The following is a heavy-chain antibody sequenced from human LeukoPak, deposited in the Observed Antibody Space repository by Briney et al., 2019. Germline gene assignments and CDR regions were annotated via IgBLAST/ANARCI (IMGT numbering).Heavy chain of an antibody. J-gene: IGHJ4*02. V-gene: IGHV3-30*02. D-gene: IGHD3-22*01. CDR3: AKERYDSSGYLGY. CDR2: IRYDGSNK. CDR1: GFTLSSYG. Sequence: GESLRLSCAASGFTLSSYGMHWVRQAPGKGLEWVAFIRYDGSNKYYADSVKGRFTISRDNSKNTLYLQMNSLRDEDTAVYYSAKERYDSSGYLGYWGQGTLVAVSS.